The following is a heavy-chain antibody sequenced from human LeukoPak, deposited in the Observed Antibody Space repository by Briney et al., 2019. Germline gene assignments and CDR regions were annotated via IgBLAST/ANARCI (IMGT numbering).Heavy chain of an antibody. CDR1: GFTFSTYW. V-gene: IGHV3-7*03. D-gene: IGHD2-2*01. CDR3: AAGPPRYCSTTTCQADY. CDR2: IKQDGSEK. J-gene: IGHJ4*02. Sequence: PGGSLRLSCGASGFTFSTYWMSWVRQAPGKGLEWVAKIKQDGSEKYYVDSVRGRFTISRDNAKNSLYLQMNSLRAEDTAVYYCAAGPPRYCSTTTCQADYWGQGTLVTVSS.